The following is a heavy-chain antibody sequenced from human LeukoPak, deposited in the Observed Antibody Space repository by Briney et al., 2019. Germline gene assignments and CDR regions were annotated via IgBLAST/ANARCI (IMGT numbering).Heavy chain of an antibody. CDR3: ARVPYSSSSRVFDY. V-gene: IGHV1-2*02. D-gene: IGHD6-6*01. J-gene: IGHJ4*02. CDR2: INPNSGGT. Sequence: ASVKVSCKASGYTFTSYYMHWVRQAPGQGLEWMGWINPNSGGTNYAQKFQGRVTMTRDTSISTAYMELSRLRSDDTAVYYCARVPYSSSSRVFDYWGQGTLVTVSS. CDR1: GYTFTSYY.